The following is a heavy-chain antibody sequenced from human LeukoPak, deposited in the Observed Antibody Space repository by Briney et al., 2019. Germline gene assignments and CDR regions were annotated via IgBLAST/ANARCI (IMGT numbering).Heavy chain of an antibody. CDR3: ARDLWLVGATGIDY. V-gene: IGHV1-2*02. J-gene: IGHJ4*02. CDR2: INPNSGGT. CDR1: GYTFTGYY. Sequence: ASVKVSCKASGYTFTGYYMHWVRQAPGQGLEWMGWINPNSGGTNYAQKLQGRVTMTTDTSTSTAYMELRSLRSDDTAVYYCARDLWLVGATGIDYWGQGTLVTVSS. D-gene: IGHD1-26*01.